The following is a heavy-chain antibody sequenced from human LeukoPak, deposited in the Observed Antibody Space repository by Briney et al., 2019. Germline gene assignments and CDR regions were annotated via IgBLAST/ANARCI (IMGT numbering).Heavy chain of an antibody. CDR3: ARSGFIGSTGVYGMDV. J-gene: IGHJ6*02. CDR2: INSDGSST. D-gene: IGHD3-16*02. Sequence: PGGSLRLSCAASGFTFSSYWMHWVRQAPGKGLVWVSRINSDGSSTSYADSVKGRFTISRDNAKNTLYLQMNSLRAEDTAVYYCARSGFIGSTGVYGMDVWGQGTTVTVSS. V-gene: IGHV3-74*01. CDR1: GFTFSSYW.